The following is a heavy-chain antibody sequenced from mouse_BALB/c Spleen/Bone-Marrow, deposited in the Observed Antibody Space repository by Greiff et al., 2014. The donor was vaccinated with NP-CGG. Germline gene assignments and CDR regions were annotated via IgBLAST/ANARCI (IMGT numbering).Heavy chain of an antibody. CDR2: FDPYNGGT. Sequence: QLQDSGPELVKPGASVKVSCKASGYAFTNYNMYWVKQSHGKSLEWIGYFDPYNGGTSYNQKFKGKATLTVDKSSSTAYMHLNSLTSEDSAVYYCARSFAMDYWGQGTSVTVSS. V-gene: IGHV1S135*01. CDR1: GYAFTNYN. J-gene: IGHJ4*01. CDR3: ARSFAMDY.